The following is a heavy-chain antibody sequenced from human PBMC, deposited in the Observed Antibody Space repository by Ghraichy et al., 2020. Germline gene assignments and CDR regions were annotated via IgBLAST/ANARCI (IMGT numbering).Heavy chain of an antibody. J-gene: IGHJ6*03. V-gene: IGHV4-59*08. D-gene: IGHD6-6*01. CDR3: AGRWNIAARLGYYYYYMDV. Sequence: SETLSLTCTVSGGSISTYYWSWIRQPPGKGLEWIGYIYHNGFTNYNPSLKSRVTISVDTSKNQFSLKFNSVTAADTAVYYCAGRWNIAARLGYYYYYMDVWGKGTTVTVSS. CDR2: IYHNGFT. CDR1: GGSISTYY.